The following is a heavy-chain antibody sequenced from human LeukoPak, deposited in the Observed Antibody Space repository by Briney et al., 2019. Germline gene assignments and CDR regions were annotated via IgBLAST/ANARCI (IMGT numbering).Heavy chain of an antibody. CDR3: ARGRGIVPAARYFDY. CDR1: GGSFSGYY. J-gene: IGHJ4*02. V-gene: IGHV4-34*01. CDR2: INHSGST. D-gene: IGHD2-2*01. Sequence: SETLSLTCAVYGGSFSGYYWSWIRQPPGKGLEWIGVINHSGSTNYNPSLKSRVTISVDTSKNQFSLKLSSVTAADTAVYYCARGRGIVPAARYFDYWGQGTLVTVSS.